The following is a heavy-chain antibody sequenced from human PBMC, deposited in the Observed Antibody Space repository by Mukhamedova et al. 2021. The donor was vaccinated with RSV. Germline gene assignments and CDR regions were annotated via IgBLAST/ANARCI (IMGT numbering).Heavy chain of an antibody. CDR3: TTDKGIAKAAEL. Sequence: VRQAPGKGLEWVGRIKSKTDGGTTDYAAPVKDRFTISRDDSKNTLYLQMNSLKTEDTAVYYCTTDKGIAKAAELWGQGTLVTVSS. D-gene: IGHD6-13*01. V-gene: IGHV3-15*01. CDR2: IKSKTDGGTT. J-gene: IGHJ4*02.